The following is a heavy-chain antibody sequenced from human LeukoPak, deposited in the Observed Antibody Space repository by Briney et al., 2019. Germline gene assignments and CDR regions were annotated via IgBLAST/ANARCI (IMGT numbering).Heavy chain of an antibody. CDR3: ARDSYSSSWYHWFDP. V-gene: IGHV4-61*01. D-gene: IGHD6-13*01. J-gene: IGHJ5*02. CDR1: DGSISSNSYY. Sequence: SETLSLTCTVSDGSISSNSYYWSWIRQPPGKGLEWIAYIFYNGNTNYNPSLKSRVTISLDTSKKEFSLKVSSVTAADTAVYYCARDSYSSSWYHWFDPWGQGTLVTVSS. CDR2: IFYNGNT.